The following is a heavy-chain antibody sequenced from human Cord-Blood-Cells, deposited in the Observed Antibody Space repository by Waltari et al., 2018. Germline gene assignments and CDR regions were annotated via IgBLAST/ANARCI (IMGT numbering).Heavy chain of an antibody. Sequence: QVQLVQSGAEVKKPGASVTVPCKASGYTFTSYAMHWVRQAPGQRLKWMGWINAGNGNTKYSQKFQGRVTITRDTSASTAYMELSSLRSEDTAVYYCARGGEGCSGGSCYYYFDYWGQGTLVTVSS. CDR1: GYTFTSYA. V-gene: IGHV1-3*01. CDR2: INAGNGNT. D-gene: IGHD2-15*01. J-gene: IGHJ4*02. CDR3: ARGGEGCSGGSCYYYFDY.